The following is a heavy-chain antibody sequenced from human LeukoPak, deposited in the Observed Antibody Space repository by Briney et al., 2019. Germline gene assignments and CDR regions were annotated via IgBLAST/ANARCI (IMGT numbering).Heavy chain of an antibody. V-gene: IGHV3-21*01. D-gene: IGHD6-13*01. Sequence: GSLRLSCTASGFTFGDYAMSWFRQAPGKGLEWVSSISSTSTYIYYADSVKGRFTISRDYPKNSLYLQMNSLRAEDTAVYYCARAPTSEQQLQFDYWGQGTLVTVSS. CDR2: ISSTSTYI. J-gene: IGHJ4*02. CDR3: ARAPTSEQQLQFDY. CDR1: GFTFGDYA.